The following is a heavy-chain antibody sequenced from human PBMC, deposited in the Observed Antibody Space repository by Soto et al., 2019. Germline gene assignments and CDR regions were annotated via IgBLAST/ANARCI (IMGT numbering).Heavy chain of an antibody. CDR3: ARVLTLDFDY. CDR2: ISGSGGST. Sequence: EVQLLESGGGLVQPGGSLRLSCAASGFTFSSYAMSWVRQAPGKGLEWVSAISGSGGSTYYADSVKGRFTISRDKSKNTLYLKMKSLRAENTAVYDCARVLTLDFDYWGQGTLVTVS. J-gene: IGHJ4*02. V-gene: IGHV3-23*01. D-gene: IGHD3-16*01. CDR1: GFTFSSYA.